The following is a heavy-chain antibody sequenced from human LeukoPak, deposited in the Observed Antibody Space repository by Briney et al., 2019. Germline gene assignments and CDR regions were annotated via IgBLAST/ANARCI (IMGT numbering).Heavy chain of an antibody. CDR2: INHSGST. V-gene: IGHV4-34*01. CDR1: GGSFSGYY. D-gene: IGHD3-22*01. Sequence: SETLSLTCAVYGGSFSGYYWSWIRQPPGKGLEWIGEINHSGSTNYNPSHKSRVTISVDTSKNQFSLKLSSVTAADTAVYYCASFADSSGPFDYWGQGTLVTVSS. CDR3: ASFADSSGPFDY. J-gene: IGHJ4*02.